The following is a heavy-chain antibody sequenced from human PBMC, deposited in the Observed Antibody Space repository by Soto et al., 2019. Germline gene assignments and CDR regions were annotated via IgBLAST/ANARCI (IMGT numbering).Heavy chain of an antibody. V-gene: IGHV3-23*01. CDR3: ARSRSDGSDSFDS. CDR1: GFTFNTYA. Sequence: GGSLRLSCAASGFTFNTYAMTWVRQTPGKGLEWVSFITTRGARTYYADPVRGRFTISTDSSRNTLYLQMNSLRPDDTAVYFCARSRSDGSDSFDSWGQGPRVTVYS. CDR2: ITTRGART. J-gene: IGHJ5*01. D-gene: IGHD2-21*02.